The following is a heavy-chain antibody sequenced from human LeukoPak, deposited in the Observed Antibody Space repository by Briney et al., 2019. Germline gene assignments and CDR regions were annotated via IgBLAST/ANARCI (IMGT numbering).Heavy chain of an antibody. V-gene: IGHV1-2*02. Sequence: ASVKVSCKASGYTFTGYYMHWVRQAPGQGLEWMGWINPNSGGTNYAQKFQGRVTMTRDTSISTAYMELSRLRSDDTAVYYCARAKGGSSYYFDYWDQGTLVTVSS. CDR1: GYTFTGYY. D-gene: IGHD1-26*01. J-gene: IGHJ4*02. CDR3: ARAKGGSSYYFDY. CDR2: INPNSGGT.